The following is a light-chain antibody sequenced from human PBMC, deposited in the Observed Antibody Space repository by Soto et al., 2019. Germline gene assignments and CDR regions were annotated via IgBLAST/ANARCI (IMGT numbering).Light chain of an antibody. V-gene: IGLV1-44*01. CDR1: SSNLGDNT. CDR2: SYD. J-gene: IGLJ1*01. Sequence: SVLAEPPAASSADVEGGSISCSTSSSNLGDNTVNWYQHVPGTAPRLLIYSYDQRPSGVPDRFSGSKSGTSASLAISGLQSEDEADYYCAAWDASLDGYVFGTGTKVTVL. CDR3: AAWDASLDGYV.